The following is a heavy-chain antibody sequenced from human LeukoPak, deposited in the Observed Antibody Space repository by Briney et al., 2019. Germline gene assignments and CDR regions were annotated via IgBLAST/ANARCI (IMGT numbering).Heavy chain of an antibody. CDR1: GGSIINSIW. J-gene: IGHJ2*01. V-gene: IGHV4-4*02. CDR2: IYHSGVT. D-gene: IGHD3-3*01. CDR3: ARDLRVGGPDDFWSGYSLYFDL. Sequence: SGTLSLTCAVSGGSIINSIWWSWVRQPPGKGLEWIGEIYHSGVTNYNPSLKSRVTISLDKSQNQFSLKLTSVTAADTAVYYCARDLRVGGPDDFWSGYSLYFDLWGRGTLVTVSS.